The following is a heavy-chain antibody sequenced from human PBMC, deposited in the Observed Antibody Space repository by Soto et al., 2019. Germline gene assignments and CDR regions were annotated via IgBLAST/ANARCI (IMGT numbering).Heavy chain of an antibody. CDR3: AARPYGSGKSHYYMDV. V-gene: IGHV1-58*02. CDR2: IVVGSGNT. CDR1: GFTFTSSA. Sequence: GASAKVSCKASGFTFTSSAMQWVRQARGQRLEWIGWIVVGSGNTNYAQKFQERVTITRDMSTSTAYMELSSLRSEDTAVYYCAARPYGSGKSHYYMDVWGKGTTVTVSS. J-gene: IGHJ6*03. D-gene: IGHD3-10*01.